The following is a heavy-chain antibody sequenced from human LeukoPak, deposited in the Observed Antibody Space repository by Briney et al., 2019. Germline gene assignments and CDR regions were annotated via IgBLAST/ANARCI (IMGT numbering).Heavy chain of an antibody. V-gene: IGHV3-21*01. CDR3: ARDGTTIAAAAPFDY. CDR2: ISSSSSYI. CDR1: GFTFSNAW. Sequence: KTGGSLRLSCAASGFTFSNAWMNWVRQAPGKGLEWVSSISSSSSYIYYADSVKGRFTISRDNAKNSLYLQMNSLRAEDTAVYYCARDGTTIAAAAPFDYWGQGTLVTVSS. J-gene: IGHJ4*02. D-gene: IGHD6-13*01.